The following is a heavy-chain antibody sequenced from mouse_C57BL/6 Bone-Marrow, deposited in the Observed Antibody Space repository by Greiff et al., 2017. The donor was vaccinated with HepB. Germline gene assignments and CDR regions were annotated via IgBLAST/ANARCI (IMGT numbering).Heavy chain of an antibody. CDR3: ARSQDIVKRFAY. D-gene: IGHD2-5*01. CDR2: IHPNSGST. J-gene: IGHJ3*01. CDR1: GYTFTSYW. Sequence: QVQLQQPGAELVKPGASVKLSCKASGYTFTSYWMHWVKQRPGQGLEWIGMIHPNSGSTNYNEKFKSKATLTVDKSSSTAYMQLSSLTSEDSAVYYCARSQDIVKRFAYWGQGTLVTVSA. V-gene: IGHV1-64*01.